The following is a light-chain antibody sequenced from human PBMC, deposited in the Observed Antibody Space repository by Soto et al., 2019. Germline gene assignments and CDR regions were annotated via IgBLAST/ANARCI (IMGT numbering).Light chain of an antibody. Sequence: EIVLTQSPATLSLSPGERATLSCRASQSVSSSLAWFQQKPGQAPRLLIYDASNRATGVPVRFSGSGSGTDFTLTISSLEPEDFAVYYCHQRSNWPPSTFGQGTKVEIK. CDR3: HQRSNWPPST. CDR1: QSVSSS. CDR2: DAS. V-gene: IGKV3-11*01. J-gene: IGKJ2*01.